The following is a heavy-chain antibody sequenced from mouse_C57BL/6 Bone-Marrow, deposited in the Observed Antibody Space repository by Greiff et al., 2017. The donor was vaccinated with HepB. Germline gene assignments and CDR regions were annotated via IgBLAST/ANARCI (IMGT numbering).Heavy chain of an antibody. CDR2: ILPSIGRT. V-gene: IGHV15-2*01. CDR1: DSEVFPIAY. J-gene: IGHJ3*01. Sequence: QVQLQQSGSELRSPGSSVKLSCKDFDSEVFPIAYMSWVRQKPGHGFEWIGGILPSIGRTIYGEKFEDKATLDADTLSNTAYLELNSLTSEDSANYYCARDYYGSSYEAWFAYWGQGTLVTVSA. D-gene: IGHD1-1*01. CDR3: ARDYYGSSYEAWFAY.